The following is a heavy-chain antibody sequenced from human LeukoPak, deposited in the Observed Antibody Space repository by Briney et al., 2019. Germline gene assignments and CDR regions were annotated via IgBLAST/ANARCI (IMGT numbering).Heavy chain of an antibody. V-gene: IGHV1-46*01. CDR2: INPSGGST. D-gene: IGHD3-10*01. J-gene: IGHJ6*02. CDR3: ARSKFSGSYRYYYYGMDV. CDR1: GYTFTSYY. Sequence: ASVKVSCKASGYTFTSYYMHWVRQAPGQGLEWMGIINPSGGSTSYAQKFQGRVTMTRNTSISTAYMELSSLRSEDTAVYYCARSKFSGSYRYYYYGMDVWGQGTTVTVSS.